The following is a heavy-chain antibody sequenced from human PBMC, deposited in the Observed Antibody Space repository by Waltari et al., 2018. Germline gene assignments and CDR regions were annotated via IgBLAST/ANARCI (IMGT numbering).Heavy chain of an antibody. CDR2: VHHSGTT. CDR1: GDSISGNYW. Sequence: QVQLQESGQGLVKPSGTLSLTCAVSGDSISGNYWWSWVRQSPEKGLEWIGQVHHSGTTHYNPSLQSRVTISVDKPKNHFSLILNSVPAAYTPLYYFVGYRALVLFFVDWSRGTVVSVSS. D-gene: IGHD5-12*01. V-gene: IGHV4-4*02. CDR3: VGYRALVLFFVD. J-gene: IGHJ4*01.